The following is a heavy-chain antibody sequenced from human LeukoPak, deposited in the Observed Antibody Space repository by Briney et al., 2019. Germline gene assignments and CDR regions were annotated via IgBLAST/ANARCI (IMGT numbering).Heavy chain of an antibody. CDR2: ISSSGSTI. CDR3: ARGGIVPDY. V-gene: IGHV3-48*03. D-gene: IGHD2-8*01. J-gene: IGHJ4*02. Sequence: QPGGSLRLSCAASGFTFSSYEMNWVRQAPGKGLEWVSYISSSGSTIYYADSVKARFTMSRDNAKYSLYLQMNSLRAEDTAVYYCARGGIVPDYWGQGTLVTVSS. CDR1: GFTFSSYE.